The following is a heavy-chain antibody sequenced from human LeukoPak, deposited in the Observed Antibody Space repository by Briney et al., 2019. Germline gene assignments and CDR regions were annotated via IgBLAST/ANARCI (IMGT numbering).Heavy chain of an antibody. J-gene: IGHJ3*02. D-gene: IGHD6-19*01. Sequence: GVLKISCKGSGYSFTSYWIGWVRQMPGKGLEWLGIIYPGGSDNRYIESVQGQVTISADKASNTPHLQRNSLKAADTAVYSCARGAGYSSVGGGFAFDIWGQGTMVTVSS. CDR1: GYSFTSYW. CDR2: IYPGGSDN. CDR3: ARGAGYSSVGGGFAFDI. V-gene: IGHV5-51*01.